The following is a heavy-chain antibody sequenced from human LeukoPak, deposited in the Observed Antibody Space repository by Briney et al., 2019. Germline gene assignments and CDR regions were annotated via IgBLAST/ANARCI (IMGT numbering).Heavy chain of an antibody. CDR3: ARARQMEGY. V-gene: IGHV1-2*02. CDR2: VNPNSGGT. D-gene: IGHD5-24*01. J-gene: IGHJ4*02. Sequence: ASVKVSCTASGYTFTGYYIHWVRQAPGRGLEWMGWVNPNSGGTNYAQKFQGRVTMTRATSISTAYMELSGLRSDDTAVYYCARARQMEGYWGQGTLVTVSS. CDR1: GYTFTGYY.